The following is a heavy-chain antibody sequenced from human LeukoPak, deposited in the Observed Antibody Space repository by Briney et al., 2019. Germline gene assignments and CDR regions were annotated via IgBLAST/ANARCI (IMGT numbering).Heavy chain of an antibody. D-gene: IGHD3-3*01. CDR3: AKHGRESIFGVVIPFDY. CDR2: ISGNGYNT. V-gene: IGHV3-23*01. Sequence: PGGSLRLSCAGSGFTLGSYAMSWVRQAPGKGLEWVSAISGNGYNTYYADSVKGRFTISRDNSKNTLYLQMNSLRAEDTAVYYCAKHGRESIFGVVIPFDYWGQGTLVTVSS. CDR1: GFTLGSYA. J-gene: IGHJ4*02.